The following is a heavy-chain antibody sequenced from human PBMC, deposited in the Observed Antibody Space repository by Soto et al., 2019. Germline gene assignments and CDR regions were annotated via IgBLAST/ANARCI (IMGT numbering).Heavy chain of an antibody. CDR2: ISYDGSNK. Sequence: QVQLVESGGGVVQPGRSLRLSCAASGFTFSSYAMHWVRQAPGKGLEWVAVISYDGSNKYYADSVKGRFTISRDNSKNTLYLQMNSLRAEDTAVYYCARDYAVTPIPAGLDYWGQGTLVTVSS. D-gene: IGHD4-17*01. J-gene: IGHJ4*02. CDR1: GFTFSSYA. V-gene: IGHV3-30-3*01. CDR3: ARDYAVTPIPAGLDY.